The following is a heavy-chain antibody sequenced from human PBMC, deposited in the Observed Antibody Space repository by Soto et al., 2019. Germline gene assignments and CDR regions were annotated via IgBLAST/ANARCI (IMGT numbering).Heavy chain of an antibody. CDR2: INAGNGNT. CDR3: ASGPGGPDGPGDY. Sequence: QVQLVQSGAEVKKPGASVKVSCKASGYTFTSYAMHWVRQAPGQRLEWMGWINAGNGNTKYSQKFQGRVTITRDTPARTIYMELSSMRSEDPAVYYCASGPGGPDGPGDYWGQGTLVTVSS. D-gene: IGHD2-15*01. V-gene: IGHV1-3*01. CDR1: GYTFTSYA. J-gene: IGHJ4*02.